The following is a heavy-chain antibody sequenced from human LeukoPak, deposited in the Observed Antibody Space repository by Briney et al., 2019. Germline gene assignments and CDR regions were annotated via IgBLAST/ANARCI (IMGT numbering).Heavy chain of an antibody. J-gene: IGHJ4*02. D-gene: IGHD4-17*01. CDR3: AREVYGDNYFDY. CDR2: IKQDGSDK. Sequence: GGSLRLSCAASGFAFSRNWMSWVRQAPGRGLEWVANIKQDGSDKYYVDSVKGRFTISRDNAKTSLFLQMNSLRAEDTAVYYCAREVYGDNYFDYWGQGTLVTVAS. CDR1: GFAFSRNW. V-gene: IGHV3-7*05.